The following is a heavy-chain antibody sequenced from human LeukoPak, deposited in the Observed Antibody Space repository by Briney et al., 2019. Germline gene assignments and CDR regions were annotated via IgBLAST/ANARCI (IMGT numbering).Heavy chain of an antibody. CDR1: GFTFSKFW. CDR3: ATSDDSAATY. V-gene: IGHV3-7*01. Sequence: GGSLRLSCAASGFTFSKFWMSWVRQAPGKGLEWVANIKEDGSTKHYVDSVKGRFTISRDNAKNSLSLQMNYLRVEDTAVYYCATSDDSAATYWGQGTLVTDSS. D-gene: IGHD6-25*01. CDR2: IKEDGSTK. J-gene: IGHJ4*02.